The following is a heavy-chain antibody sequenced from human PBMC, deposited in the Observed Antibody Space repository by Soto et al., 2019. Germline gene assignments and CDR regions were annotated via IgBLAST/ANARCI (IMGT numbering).Heavy chain of an antibody. CDR1: GGSISSYY. D-gene: IGHD3-10*01. J-gene: IGHJ3*02. Sequence: SETLSLTCTVSGGSISSYYWSWIRQPPGKGLEWIGYIYYSGSTNYNPSLKSRVTISVDTSKNQFSLKLSSVTAADTAVYYCARVKGYYGSGSYYNADAFDIWGQGTMVTVSS. CDR3: ARVKGYYGSGSYYNADAFDI. V-gene: IGHV4-59*01. CDR2: IYYSGST.